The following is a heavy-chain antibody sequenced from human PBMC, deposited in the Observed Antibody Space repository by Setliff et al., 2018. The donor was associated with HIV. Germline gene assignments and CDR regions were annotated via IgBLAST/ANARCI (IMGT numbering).Heavy chain of an antibody. CDR2: VYHSGTT. V-gene: IGHV4-38-2*01. D-gene: IGHD3-3*01. J-gene: IGHJ4*02. CDR3: MRGRSITTFGVAYFDF. CDR1: GYSISTAYY. Sequence: LSLTCAVSGYSISTAYYWGWIRQPPGKGLEWIGSVYHSGTTYYNPSLKSRVTISVDMSNNQFSLKVTSVTAADTAVYYCMRGRSITTFGVAYFDFWGQGTQVTVSS.